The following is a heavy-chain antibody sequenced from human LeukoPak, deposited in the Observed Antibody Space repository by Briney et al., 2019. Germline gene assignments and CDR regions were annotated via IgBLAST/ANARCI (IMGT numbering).Heavy chain of an antibody. CDR1: GGSTSRYY. CDR2: IYDSGST. CDR3: ARLPGIAAV. D-gene: IGHD6-13*01. V-gene: IGHV4-59*08. J-gene: IGHJ1*01. Sequence: SETLSLTCTVSGGSTSRYYWSWIRQPPGKSLEWIGYIYDSGSTAYNPSLKSRVTVSIDTSNNRFSLNLTSVTAADTAVYYCARLPGIAAVWGQGTLVIVSS.